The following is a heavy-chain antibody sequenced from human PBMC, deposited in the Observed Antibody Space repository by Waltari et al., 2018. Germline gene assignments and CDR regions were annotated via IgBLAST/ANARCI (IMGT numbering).Heavy chain of an antibody. J-gene: IGHJ3*01. CDR2: MYYSGST. CDR3: ATALGDNTSASRPFHL. D-gene: IGHD3-10*01. V-gene: IGHV4-39*07. CDR1: GGSIISAAYY. Sequence: QLQLQESGPGLVKPSETLSLTCVVSGGSIISAAYYWGWVRQPPGKGLEFIGSMYYSGSTYYNPSLKSRVTITADTSTDTAYLELSSLTSEDTAVFYCATALGDNTSASRPFHLWGQGTVITVSS.